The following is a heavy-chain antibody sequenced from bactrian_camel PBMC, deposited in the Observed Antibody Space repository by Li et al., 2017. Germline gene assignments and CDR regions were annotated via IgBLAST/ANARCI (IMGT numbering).Heavy chain of an antibody. Sequence: VQLVESGGGLVQPGGSLRLSCAASGFTFSGHYMMWVRQAPGKGLEWVASINSGFSSWYADSVKGRFTISRDNAENNMYLQMSSLKPDEDTAVYYCAADLFAYWGQGTQVTVS. CDR2: INSGFSS. V-gene: IGHV3-2*01. J-gene: IGHJ6*01. CDR3: AADLFAY. CDR1: GFTFSGHY.